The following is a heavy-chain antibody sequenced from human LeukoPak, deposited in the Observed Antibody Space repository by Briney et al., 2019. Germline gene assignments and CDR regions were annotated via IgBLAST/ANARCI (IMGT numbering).Heavy chain of an antibody. CDR1: GFDFSTYT. CDR3: TRDPGRCTSTSCYPDY. Sequence: GGSLRLSCAASGFDFSTYTMNWVRQAPGKGLEWVSSISSSSSYIYYADSVKGRFTISRGNAKNSMYLQMNSLRAEDTAVYYCTRDPGRCTSTSCYPDYWGQGTLVTVSS. J-gene: IGHJ4*02. CDR2: ISSSSSYI. V-gene: IGHV3-21*01. D-gene: IGHD2-2*01.